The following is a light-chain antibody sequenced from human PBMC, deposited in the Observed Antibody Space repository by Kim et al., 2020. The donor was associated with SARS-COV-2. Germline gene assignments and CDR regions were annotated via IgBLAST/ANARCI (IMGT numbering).Light chain of an antibody. CDR1: QAISGN. J-gene: IGKJ4*01. Sequence: SPGETATLPCRASQAISGNLAWYQQKPGQAPRLLIYDASDRAPGIPARFSGSGSGTDFTLTISSLEPEDFAVYYCQQDTNWPPVTFGRGTKVDIK. CDR2: DAS. V-gene: IGKV3-11*01. CDR3: QQDTNWPPVT.